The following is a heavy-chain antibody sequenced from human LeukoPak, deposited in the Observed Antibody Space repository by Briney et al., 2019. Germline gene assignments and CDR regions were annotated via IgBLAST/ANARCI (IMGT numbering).Heavy chain of an antibody. J-gene: IGHJ4*02. V-gene: IGHV4-39*01. CDR2: IYYSGST. Sequence: PSETLSLTCTVSGGSISSSSYYWGWIRQPPGKGLEWIGSIYYSGSTYYNPSLKSRVTISIDTSKNQFSLKLNSVTAADTAVYYCARKLWPYYFDYWGQGTLVTVSS. CDR3: ARKLWPYYFDY. D-gene: IGHD3-10*01. CDR1: GGSISSSSYY.